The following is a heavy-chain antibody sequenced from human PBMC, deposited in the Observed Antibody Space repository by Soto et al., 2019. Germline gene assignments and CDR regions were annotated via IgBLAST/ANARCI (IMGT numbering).Heavy chain of an antibody. J-gene: IGHJ4*02. CDR2: INPKSGDT. D-gene: IGHD3-3*01. CDR3: ARVERRDFLSGYYTGYFDY. CDR1: GYTFTAFY. V-gene: IGHV1-2*06. Sequence: ASVKVSCKASGYTFTAFYLYWVRQAPGQGLEWVGRINPKSGDTNDAKYFQGIVTITADKSTSTAYMELSRLRSEDTAVYYCARVERRDFLSGYYTGYFDYWGQGTLVTVSS.